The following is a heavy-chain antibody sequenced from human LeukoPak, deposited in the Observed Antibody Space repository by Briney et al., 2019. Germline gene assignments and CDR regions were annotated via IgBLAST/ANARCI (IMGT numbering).Heavy chain of an antibody. CDR2: ISAYNGNT. D-gene: IGHD1-1*01. V-gene: IGHV1-18*01. CDR3: ARVYWNDPRSNPLFDY. CDR1: GYTFTSYG. J-gene: IGHJ4*02. Sequence: ASVKVSCKASGYTFTSYGISWVRQAPGQGLEWMGGISAYNGNTNYAQKLQGRVTMTTDTSTSTAYMELRSLRSDDTAVYYCARVYWNDPRSNPLFDYWGQGTLVTVSS.